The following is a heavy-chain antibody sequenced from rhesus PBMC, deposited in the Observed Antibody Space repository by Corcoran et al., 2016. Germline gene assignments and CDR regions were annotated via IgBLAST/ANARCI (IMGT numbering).Heavy chain of an antibody. V-gene: IGHV4-122*02. J-gene: IGHJ4*01. D-gene: IGHD3-16*01. Sequence: QLQLQESGPGLVKPSETLSLTCAVSGYSISSGYGRSWIRQPPGKGLEWIGYISYSGSTSYNPSLKSRVTISRDTSKNQFSLKLSSVTAADTAVYYCASRYYYSGSHDYWGQGVLVTVSS. CDR1: GYSISSGYGR. CDR2: ISYSGST. CDR3: ASRYYYSGSHDY.